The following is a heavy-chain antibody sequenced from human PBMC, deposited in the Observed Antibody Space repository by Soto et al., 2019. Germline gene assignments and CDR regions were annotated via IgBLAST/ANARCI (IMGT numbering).Heavy chain of an antibody. V-gene: IGHV3-23*01. Sequence: GGSLRLSCAASGFTFSSYAMSWVRQAPGKGLEWVSSISGSGDAAYYADSVKGRFTISRDNSKNTLYLQMNSLRAEDTAVYFCAKKVTIYAVDPADSWGQGTQVTVSS. D-gene: IGHD3-3*01. CDR3: AKKVTIYAVDPADS. CDR1: GFTFSSYA. J-gene: IGHJ4*02. CDR2: ISGSGDAA.